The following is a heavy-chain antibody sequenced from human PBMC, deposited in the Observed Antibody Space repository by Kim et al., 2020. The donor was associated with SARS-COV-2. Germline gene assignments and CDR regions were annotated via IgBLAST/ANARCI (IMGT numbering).Heavy chain of an antibody. J-gene: IGHJ4*02. CDR2: ISSSSSTI. Sequence: GGSLRLSCAASGFTFSSYSMNWVRQAPGKGLEWVSYISSSSSTIYYADSVKGRFTISRDNAKNSLYLQMNSLRDEDTAVYYCARDWTQLVPLEVGDYWGQGTLVTVSS. CDR3: ARDWTQLVPLEVGDY. V-gene: IGHV3-48*02. CDR1: GFTFSSYS. D-gene: IGHD6-13*01.